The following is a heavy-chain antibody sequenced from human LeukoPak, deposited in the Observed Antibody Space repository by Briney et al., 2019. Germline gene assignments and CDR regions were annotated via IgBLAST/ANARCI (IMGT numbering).Heavy chain of an antibody. J-gene: IGHJ4*02. CDR1: GGTFSSYA. CDR2: IIPIFGTA. CDR3: ARDLMVRGVIAFDY. Sequence: SVKVSCKASGGTFSSYAISWVRQAPGQGLEWMGGIIPIFGTANYARKFQGRVTITADESTSTAYMELSSLRSEDTAVYYCARDLMVRGVIAFDYWGQGTLVTVSS. D-gene: IGHD3-10*01. V-gene: IGHV1-69*13.